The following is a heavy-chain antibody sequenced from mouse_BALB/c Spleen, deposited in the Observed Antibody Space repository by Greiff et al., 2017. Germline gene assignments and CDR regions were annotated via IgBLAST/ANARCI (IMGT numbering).Heavy chain of an antibody. J-gene: IGHJ2*01. CDR3: ARYSMITGNYFDY. V-gene: IGHV3-8*02. CDR2: ISYSGST. Sequence: VQLKESGPSLVKPSQTLSLTCSVTGDSITSGYWNWIRKFPGNKLEYMGYISYSGSTYYNPSLKSRISITRDTSKNQYYLQLNSVTTEDTATYYCARYSMITGNYFDYWGQGTTLTVSS. CDR1: GDSITSGY. D-gene: IGHD2-4*01.